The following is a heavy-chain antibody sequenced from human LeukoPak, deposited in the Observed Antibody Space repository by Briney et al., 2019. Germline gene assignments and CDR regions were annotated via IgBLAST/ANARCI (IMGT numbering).Heavy chain of an antibody. D-gene: IGHD6-13*01. CDR1: GFTFSQYW. V-gene: IGHV3-7*01. CDR2: IKHDGSEKQDGSEK. J-gene: IGHJ4*02. Sequence: GGSLRLSCAASGFTFSQYWMSWVRQAPGKGLEWVANIKHDGSEKQDGSEKNYVDSVKGRFTISRDNAKNSLYLQMNSLRAEDTAVYYCAKERVIAAAGIYDYFDSWGQGTLVTVSS. CDR3: AKERVIAAAGIYDYFDS.